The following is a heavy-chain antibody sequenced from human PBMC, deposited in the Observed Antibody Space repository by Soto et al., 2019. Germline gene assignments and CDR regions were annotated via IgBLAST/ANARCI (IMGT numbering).Heavy chain of an antibody. CDR1: GFTFSSYA. J-gene: IGHJ4*02. V-gene: IGHV3-64*01. CDR2: ISSNGGST. D-gene: IGHD3-16*01. CDR3: ARASGGNGCWGD. Sequence: EVQLVESGGGLVQPGGSLRLSCAASGFTFSSYAMHWVRQAPGKGLEYVSAISSNGGSTYYANSVKGRFTISRDNSKNTLYLQMGSLRAEDMAVYYCARASGGNGCWGDWGQGTLVTVSS.